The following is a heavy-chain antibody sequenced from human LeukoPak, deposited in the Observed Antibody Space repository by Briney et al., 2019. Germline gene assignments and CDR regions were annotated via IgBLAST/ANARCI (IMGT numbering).Heavy chain of an antibody. Sequence: PSETLSLTCTVSGGSISSYYWSWIRQPPGKGLEWIGYIYYSGSTNYNPSLKSRATISVDTSKNQFSLKLSSVTAADTAVYYCARDLIVVVPAAKPYNWFDPWGQGTLVTVSS. CDR3: ARDLIVVVPAAKPYNWFDP. D-gene: IGHD2-2*02. J-gene: IGHJ5*02. V-gene: IGHV4-59*12. CDR1: GGSISSYY. CDR2: IYYSGST.